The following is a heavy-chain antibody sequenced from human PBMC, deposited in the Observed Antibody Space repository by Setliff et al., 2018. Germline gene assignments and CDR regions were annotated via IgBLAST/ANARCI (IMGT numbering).Heavy chain of an antibody. D-gene: IGHD3-22*01. CDR2: ISDDGGRT. J-gene: IGHJ6*03. CDR1: GFAFNNYP. V-gene: IGHV3-23*01. Sequence: GGSLRLSCAASGFAFNNYPMGWVRQAPGKGLEWVSGISDDGGRTYYADSVKGRFTISRDNAKNSLYLQMNSLRAEETAVYYCARLALTGYDSSGYYYALDYYYYMDVWGKGTTVTVSS. CDR3: ARLALTGYDSSGYYYALDYYYYMDV.